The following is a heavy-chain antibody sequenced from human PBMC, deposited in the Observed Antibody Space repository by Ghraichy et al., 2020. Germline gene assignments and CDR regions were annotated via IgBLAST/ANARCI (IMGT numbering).Heavy chain of an antibody. Sequence: GGSLRLSCAASGFTFDDYTMHWVRQAPGKGLEWVSLISWDGGSTYYADSVKGRFTISRDNSKNSLYLQMNSLRTEDTALYYCAKEANYGYYYGMDVWGQGTTVTVSS. V-gene: IGHV3-43*01. CDR2: ISWDGGST. CDR1: GFTFDDYT. D-gene: IGHD5-12*01. J-gene: IGHJ6*02. CDR3: AKEANYGYYYGMDV.